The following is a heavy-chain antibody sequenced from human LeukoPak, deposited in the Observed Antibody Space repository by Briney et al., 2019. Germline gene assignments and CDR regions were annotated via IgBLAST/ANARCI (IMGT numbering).Heavy chain of an antibody. Sequence: TSETLSLTCAVSGGSVSRSNWWNWVRQPPGKGLERIGEIHHSGSTNYNPSLKSRVTMSVDKSKNQFSLKLSSVTAADTAVYYCARTGSTVTMLYPFDHWGQGTLVTVSS. CDR2: IHHSGST. V-gene: IGHV4-4*02. J-gene: IGHJ4*02. CDR3: ARTGSTVTMLYPFDH. D-gene: IGHD4-17*01. CDR1: GGSVSRSNW.